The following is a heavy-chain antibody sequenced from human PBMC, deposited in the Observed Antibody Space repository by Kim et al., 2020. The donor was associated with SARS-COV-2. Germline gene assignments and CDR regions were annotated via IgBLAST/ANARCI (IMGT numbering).Heavy chain of an antibody. CDR1: GYSFNTYW. Sequence: GESLKISCKCSGYSFNTYWIGWVRQMPGKGLEWMGIIYPGDSDTRYSPSFQGQVTISVDKSISTAHLRWSSLKASDTAMYYCVRGGPYDSVWGGYGYWGQGTLVTVSS. CDR2: IYPGDSDT. CDR3: VRGGPYDSVWGGYGY. D-gene: IGHD3-16*01. J-gene: IGHJ4*02. V-gene: IGHV5-51*01.